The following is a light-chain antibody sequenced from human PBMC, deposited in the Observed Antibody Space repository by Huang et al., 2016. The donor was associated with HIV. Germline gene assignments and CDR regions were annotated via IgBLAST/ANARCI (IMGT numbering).Light chain of an antibody. V-gene: IGKV2-28*01. CDR1: QRLLHTHAYNY. Sequence: IVMIQSPLSLPVTPGEPASISCRSSQRLLHTHAYNYLDWYLQKPGHAPQLLIYLISSRASGVPDRFSCCGSGTRFSLNISKVEAEDAGIYYCMEALKTPYTFGQGTKLEIK. J-gene: IGKJ2*01. CDR2: LIS. CDR3: MEALKTPYT.